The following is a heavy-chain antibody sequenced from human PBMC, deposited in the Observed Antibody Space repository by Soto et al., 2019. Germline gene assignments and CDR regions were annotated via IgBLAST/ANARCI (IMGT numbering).Heavy chain of an antibody. J-gene: IGHJ6*04. CDR2: MSNDGTSR. D-gene: IGHD4-4*01. CDR3: ATVRVKDYYYYAMDV. Sequence: QVHLVESGGGVVQPGRSLRLSCAASGFTFSSYGMHWVRQAPGKGLEWVAVMSNDGTSRFYADSVKGRFTISRDNSKNTLYLQMNSLRAEDTAIYYCATVRVKDYYYYAMDVWGEGTTVIVSS. CDR1: GFTFSSYG. V-gene: IGHV3-30*03.